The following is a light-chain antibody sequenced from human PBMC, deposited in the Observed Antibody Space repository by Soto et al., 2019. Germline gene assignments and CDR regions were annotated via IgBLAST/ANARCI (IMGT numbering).Light chain of an antibody. CDR3: QQSYSTPFT. V-gene: IGKV1-39*01. Sequence: DIQMTQSPSSLSASVGDGVAITCRASQTISSYLNWYQQRPGIAPRLLIYAASTLQSGVPSRFSSRGFATNFTLAINSLQPEDFATYYCQQSYSTPFTFGPGTKVDIK. CDR1: QTISSY. CDR2: AAS. J-gene: IGKJ3*01.